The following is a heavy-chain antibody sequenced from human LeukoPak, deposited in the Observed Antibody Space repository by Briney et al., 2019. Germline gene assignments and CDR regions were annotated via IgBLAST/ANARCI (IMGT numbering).Heavy chain of an antibody. CDR1: GGSISSGTSY. J-gene: IGHJ4*02. CDR3: ARDNEVAARSFDY. D-gene: IGHD6-6*01. Sequence: SETLSLTCTVSGGSISSGTSYWSWVRQPPGKGLEWIGYIYHSGSTYYNPSLKSRVTMSVDTSKNQFSLKLSSVTAADTAVYYCARDNEVAARSFDYWGQGTLVTVSS. V-gene: IGHV4-30-2*01. CDR2: IYHSGST.